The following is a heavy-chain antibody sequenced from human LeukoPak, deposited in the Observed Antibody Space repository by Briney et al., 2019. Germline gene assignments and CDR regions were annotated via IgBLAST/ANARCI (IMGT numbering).Heavy chain of an antibody. CDR3: ARDSSGSYFLSGAFDV. D-gene: IGHD1-26*01. CDR1: GYTFTNYG. V-gene: IGHV1-18*01. J-gene: IGHJ3*01. CDR2: ISVNNGDT. Sequence: GASVKVSCTASGYTFTNYGITWVRQAPGQGLEWMGWISVNNGDTNYAQNFQGRITMTTDTSTSTAYLELRSLRSDDTALYYCARDSSGSYFLSGAFDVWGQGTMVTVSS.